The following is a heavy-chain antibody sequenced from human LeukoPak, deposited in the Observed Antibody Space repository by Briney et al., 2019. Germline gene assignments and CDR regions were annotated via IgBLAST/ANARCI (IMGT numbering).Heavy chain of an antibody. CDR1: GFTFSSYE. CDR3: ARDLGRYSGSYSFDY. CDR2: ISSSGSTI. Sequence: GGSLRLSCAASGFTFSSYEMNWVRQAPGKGLEWVSYISSSGSTIYYADSVKGRFTISRDNAKNSLYLQMSSLRAEDTALYYCARDLGRYSGSYSFDYWGQGTLVTVSS. J-gene: IGHJ4*02. V-gene: IGHV3-48*03. D-gene: IGHD1-26*01.